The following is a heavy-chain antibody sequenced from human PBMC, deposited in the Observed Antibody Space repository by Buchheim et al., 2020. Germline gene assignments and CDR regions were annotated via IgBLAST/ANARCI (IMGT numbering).Heavy chain of an antibody. CDR1: GFTFSTYW. CDR3: GRDLSGSQDY. Sequence: EVQLEESGGGLVQPGGSLRLSCAASGFTFSTYWMHWVRQVPGKGLVWVSRTNEDGSITDYADSVKGRFNISRDNAENTLYLYMNSLRVEDTAMYYCGRDLSGSQDYWGQGTL. CDR2: TNEDGSIT. J-gene: IGHJ4*02. D-gene: IGHD1-26*01. V-gene: IGHV3-74*01.